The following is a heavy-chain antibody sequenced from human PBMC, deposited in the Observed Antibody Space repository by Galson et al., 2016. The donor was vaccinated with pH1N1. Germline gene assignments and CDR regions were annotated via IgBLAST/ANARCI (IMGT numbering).Heavy chain of an antibody. CDR3: ARLLGSYLGAAFDI. CDR2: GYYSGTT. Sequence: ETLSLTCSVSGVSISSWSYYWGWIRQPPGKGLEWIGIGYYSGTTYYNPSLKSRVTISVDTSKNQFSLKLSSVTAADTAVYYCARLLGSYLGAAFDIWGQGTMVTVSS. J-gene: IGHJ3*02. V-gene: IGHV4-39*07. D-gene: IGHD1-26*01. CDR1: GVSISSWSYY.